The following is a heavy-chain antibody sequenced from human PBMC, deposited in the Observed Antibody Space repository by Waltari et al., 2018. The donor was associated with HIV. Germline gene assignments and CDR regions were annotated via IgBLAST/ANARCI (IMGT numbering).Heavy chain of an antibody. V-gene: IGHV3-21*01. CDR3: ARDRGGYSYVNWFDP. Sequence: EVQLVESGGGLVKPGGSLRLSCAASGFTSSSYSMNWVRQAPGKGLEWVSSISSSSSYIYYADSVKGRFTISRDNAKNSLYLQMNSLRAEDTAVYYCARDRGGYSYVNWFDPWGQGTLVTVSS. CDR2: ISSSSSYI. CDR1: GFTSSSYS. J-gene: IGHJ5*02. D-gene: IGHD5-18*01.